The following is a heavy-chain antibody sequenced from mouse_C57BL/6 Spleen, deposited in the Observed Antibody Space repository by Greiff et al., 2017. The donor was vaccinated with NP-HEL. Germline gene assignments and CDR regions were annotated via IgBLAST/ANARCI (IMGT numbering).Heavy chain of an antibody. D-gene: IGHD4-1*01. CDR3: AREGGTNFYYAMDY. V-gene: IGHV1-82*01. CDR1: GYAFSSSW. J-gene: IGHJ4*01. CDR2: IYPGDGDT. Sequence: QVQLQQSGPELVKPGASVKISCKASGYAFSSSWMNWVKQRPGKGLEWIGRIYPGDGDTNYNGKFKGKATLTADKSSSTAYMQLSSLTSEDSAVYFCAREGGTNFYYAMDYWGQGTSVTVSS.